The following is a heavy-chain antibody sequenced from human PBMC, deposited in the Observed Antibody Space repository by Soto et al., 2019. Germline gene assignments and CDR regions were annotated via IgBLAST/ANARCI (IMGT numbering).Heavy chain of an antibody. CDR3: ARVDSGYEPFDP. V-gene: IGHV1-2*02. CDR1: GYTFTGYY. CDR2: INPNSGGT. J-gene: IGHJ5*02. D-gene: IGHD5-12*01. Sequence: ASVKVSCKASGYTFTGYYIHWVRQAPGQGLEWMGWINPNSGGTNYAQKFQGRVTMTRDTSISTAYMELSRLRSDDTAVYYCARVDSGYEPFDPWGQGTLVTVSS.